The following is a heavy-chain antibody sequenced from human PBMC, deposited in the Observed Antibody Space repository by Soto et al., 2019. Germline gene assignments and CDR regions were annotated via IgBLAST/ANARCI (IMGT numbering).Heavy chain of an antibody. V-gene: IGHV3-23*01. CDR3: AKGVSWAFYDY. Sequence: GGSLRLSCAASGFTFSSYAMHWVRQAPGKGLEWVSTICSNGGGTYYADSVKGRFTISRDNSKNTLNLQMSSLRAEDTAVYYCAKGVSWAFYDYWGLGILVTVSS. J-gene: IGHJ4*02. D-gene: IGHD6-13*01. CDR1: GFTFSSYA. CDR2: ICSNGGGT.